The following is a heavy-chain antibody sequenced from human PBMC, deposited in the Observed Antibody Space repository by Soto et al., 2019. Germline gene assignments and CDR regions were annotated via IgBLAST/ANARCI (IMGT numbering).Heavy chain of an antibody. CDR2: ISGSGGST. J-gene: IGHJ6*02. CDR1: GFTFSSYA. D-gene: IGHD6-6*01. CDR3: AKSAEGIAARSSYCYDGMDV. V-gene: IGHV3-23*01. Sequence: GGSLRLSCAASGFTFSSYAMSWVRQAPGKGLEWVSAISGSGGSTYYADSVKGRFTISRDNSKNTLYLQMNSLRAEDTAVYYCAKSAEGIAARSSYCYDGMDVWGQGTTVTVSS.